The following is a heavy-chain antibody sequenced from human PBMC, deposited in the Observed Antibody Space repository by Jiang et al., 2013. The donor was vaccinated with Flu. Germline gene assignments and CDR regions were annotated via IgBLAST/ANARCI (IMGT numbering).Heavy chain of an antibody. D-gene: IGHD1-26*01. CDR2: INAGNGNT. J-gene: IGHJ6*02. V-gene: IGHV1-3*01. CDR1: GYTFTSYA. Sequence: GAEVKKPGASVKVSCKASGYTFTSYAMHWVRQAPGQRLEWMGWINAGNGNTKYSQKFQGRVTITRDTSASTAYMELSSLRSEDTAVYYCARGGGSYLTYYYGMDVWGQGTTVTVSS. CDR3: ARGGGSYLTYYYGMDV.